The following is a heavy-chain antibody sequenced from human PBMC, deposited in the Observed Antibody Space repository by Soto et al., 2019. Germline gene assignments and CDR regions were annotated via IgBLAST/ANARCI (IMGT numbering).Heavy chain of an antibody. V-gene: IGHV4-38-2*01. CDR3: ASSEDWNYVFDY. D-gene: IGHD1-7*01. Sequence: SETVSRTCAVAGYSISSGYYWGWIRQPPGKGLEWIGSIYHSGSTYYNPSLKSRVTISVDTSKNQFPLKLSSVPAADTAVYYCASSEDWNYVFDYWGQGTLVTVS. CDR1: GYSISSGYY. J-gene: IGHJ4*02. CDR2: IYHSGST.